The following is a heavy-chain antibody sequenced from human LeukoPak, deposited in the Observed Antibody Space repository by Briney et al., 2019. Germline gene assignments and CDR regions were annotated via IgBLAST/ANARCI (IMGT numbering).Heavy chain of an antibody. Sequence: GGSLRLSCAASGFTFSSYSMNWVRQAPGKGLEWVSSISSSSSYIYYADSVKGRFTISRDNAKNSLYLQMNSLRAEDTALYYCAKDSSVLFAFDIWGQGTMVTVSS. CDR3: AKDSSVLFAFDI. J-gene: IGHJ3*02. CDR1: GFTFSSYS. D-gene: IGHD2-8*01. CDR2: ISSSSSYI. V-gene: IGHV3-21*04.